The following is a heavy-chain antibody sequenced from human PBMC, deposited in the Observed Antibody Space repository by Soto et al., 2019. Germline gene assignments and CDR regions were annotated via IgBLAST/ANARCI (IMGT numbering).Heavy chain of an antibody. V-gene: IGHV5-51*01. Sequence: GESLKISCKGSGYRFIDYWIGWVRQMPGKGLEWMGIIYPGDSDTKYTPSFQGQVTISADKSVSTAYLQWSSLRASDTAMYYCLRRYYGTSGPTVDYWGQGTLVTVSS. D-gene: IGHD3-22*01. CDR1: GYRFIDYW. CDR3: LRRYYGTSGPTVDY. J-gene: IGHJ4*02. CDR2: IYPGDSDT.